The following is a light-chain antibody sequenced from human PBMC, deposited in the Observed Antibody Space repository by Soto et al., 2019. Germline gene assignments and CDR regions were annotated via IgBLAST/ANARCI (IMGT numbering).Light chain of an antibody. J-gene: IGKJ5*01. Sequence: DIPMTQSPSSLSASVGDRVTITCRASESINRHLNWYQQKPGKAPKLLIYAASSLQNGVPSRFSGSGSGTDFNLTISNLQPEDFATHYCQQSYSTLSITFGQGTRLEIK. CDR1: ESINRH. CDR3: QQSYSTLSIT. CDR2: AAS. V-gene: IGKV1-39*01.